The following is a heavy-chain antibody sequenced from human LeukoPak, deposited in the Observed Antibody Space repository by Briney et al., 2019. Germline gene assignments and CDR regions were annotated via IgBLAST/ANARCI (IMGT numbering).Heavy chain of an antibody. CDR1: GFIFSNYG. D-gene: IGHD6-13*01. CDR3: ARAPITAAPYYFDY. CDR2: IWYDGSNK. V-gene: IGHV3-33*01. J-gene: IGHJ4*02. Sequence: GGSLRLSCAASGFIFSNYGMHWVRQAPGKGLEWVAVIWYDGSNKYYADSVKGRFTISRDNSKTTLYVQMNSLRAEDTAVYYCARAPITAAPYYFDYWGQGTLVTVSS.